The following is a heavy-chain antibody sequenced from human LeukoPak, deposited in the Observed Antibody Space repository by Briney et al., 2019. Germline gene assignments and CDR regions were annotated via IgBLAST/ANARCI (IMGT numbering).Heavy chain of an antibody. CDR1: GYSENFYG. CDR3: AGSLGYCTSNVCYLKY. CDR2: ISAQHGQT. D-gene: IGHD2-2*01. J-gene: IGHJ4*02. Sequence: ASVKVSCKTSGYSENFYGITWVRQVAGQGLEWMGWISAQHGQTEYAPNSQDRVTMTTDTYTNTAYMELRSLRSDDTAVYYCAGSLGYCTSNVCYLKYWGQGTLVTISS. V-gene: IGHV1-18*01.